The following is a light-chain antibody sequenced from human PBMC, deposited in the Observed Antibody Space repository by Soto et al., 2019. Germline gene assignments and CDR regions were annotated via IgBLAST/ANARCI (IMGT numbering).Light chain of an antibody. CDR2: GAS. V-gene: IGKV3-20*01. CDR1: QSVTYDQ. CDR3: HQYGTFPIT. Sequence: EIVFTQSPSTLSLSPGERATLSCRASQSVTYDQLAWYRQTPGQSPRLLISGASSRAAGISDKFSGSGSGTDVTLTISRLEPEDFAVYFCHQYGTFPITFGQGTRLEI. J-gene: IGKJ5*01.